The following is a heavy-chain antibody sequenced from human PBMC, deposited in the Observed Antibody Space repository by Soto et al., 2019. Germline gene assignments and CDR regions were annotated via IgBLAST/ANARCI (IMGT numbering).Heavy chain of an antibody. CDR1: VGSISSYY. Sequence: SETLSLTCTVSVGSISSYYWSLIRQPPGKGLECIWYIYYSGSTNYNPSLKSRVTISVYTSKNQFSLKLSSVTAADTAVYYCAKVRDYYDSSGYLYYFEYWGQGTMVTFSS. D-gene: IGHD3-22*01. J-gene: IGHJ4*02. CDR3: AKVRDYYDSSGYLYYFEY. V-gene: IGHV4-59*01. CDR2: IYYSGST.